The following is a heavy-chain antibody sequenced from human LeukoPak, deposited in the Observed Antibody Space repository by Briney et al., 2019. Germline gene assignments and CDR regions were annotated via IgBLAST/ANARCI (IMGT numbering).Heavy chain of an antibody. Sequence: GGSLRLFCAASGFTFHNYAMSWVRQAPGKGLEWVSSISGNGGSTYYADSLKGRFTISRDNSKNTPYLQMNSLRAEDTAVYSCAKVVGPFDYWGQGTLVTVSS. D-gene: IGHD1-26*01. CDR2: ISGNGGST. CDR1: GFTFHNYA. J-gene: IGHJ4*02. CDR3: AKVVGPFDY. V-gene: IGHV3-23*01.